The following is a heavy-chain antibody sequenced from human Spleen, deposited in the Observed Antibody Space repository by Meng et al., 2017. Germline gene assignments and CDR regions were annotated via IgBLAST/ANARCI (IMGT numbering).Heavy chain of an antibody. CDR1: VGSISSGTYY. D-gene: IGHD3-22*01. CDR2: IHYSGST. Sequence: QVQLQESGPGLVKPSRTLSLTCTVSVGSISSGTYYWGWIRQLPGKGLEWIAYIHYSGSTYYSPSLKSRVTISVDTSKDQLSLKLSSMTAAYTAVYYCARYVFDSSSPYSNWFDPWGQGTLVTVSS. CDR3: ARYVFDSSSPYSNWFDP. V-gene: IGHV4-31*03. J-gene: IGHJ5*02.